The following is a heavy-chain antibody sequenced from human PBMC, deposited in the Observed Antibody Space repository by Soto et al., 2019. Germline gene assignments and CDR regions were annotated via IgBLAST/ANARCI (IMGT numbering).Heavy chain of an antibody. Sequence: VASVKVSCKASGGTFSSYAISWVRQAPGQGLEWMGGIIPIFGTANYAQKFQGRVTITADESTSTAYMELSSLRSEDTAVYYCAIDLASSSWTEIDYWGQGTLVTVSS. D-gene: IGHD6-13*01. CDR1: GGTFSSYA. CDR2: IIPIFGTA. CDR3: AIDLASSSWTEIDY. V-gene: IGHV1-69*13. J-gene: IGHJ4*02.